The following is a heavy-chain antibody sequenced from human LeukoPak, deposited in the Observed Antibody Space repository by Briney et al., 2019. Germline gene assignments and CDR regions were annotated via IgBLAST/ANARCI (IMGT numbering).Heavy chain of an antibody. CDR2: IKEDGSQK. CDR1: EYTSSGAR. V-gene: IGHV3-7*05. CDR3: ATYRHFRFDD. D-gene: IGHD3-3*02. J-gene: IGHJ4*02. Sequence: GGSLRLSCVPSEYTSSGARPSWVRQTPRKGLEWVANIKEDGSQKYYVDSGKGRFTISRDNAKQSLYLPKHSLSAENTDVYYGATYRHFRFDDWGQGTLITVSS.